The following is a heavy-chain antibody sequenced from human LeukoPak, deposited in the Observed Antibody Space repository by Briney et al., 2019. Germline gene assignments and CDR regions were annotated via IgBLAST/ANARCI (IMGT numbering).Heavy chain of an antibody. Sequence: GGSLRLSCSASGFTFSSYLMHWVRQAPGKGLEYVSGISSNGGSTYYADSVKGRFAISRDNSRNTLFLQMSSLRADDTAVFYCVKDDSYFYDSSGPHWGQGTLVTVSS. J-gene: IGHJ4*02. D-gene: IGHD3-22*01. CDR3: VKDDSYFYDSSGPH. CDR2: ISSNGGST. V-gene: IGHV3-64D*09. CDR1: GFTFSSYL.